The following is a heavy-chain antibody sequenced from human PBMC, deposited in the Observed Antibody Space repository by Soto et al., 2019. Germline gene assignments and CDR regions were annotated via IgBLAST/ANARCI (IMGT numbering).Heavy chain of an antibody. Sequence: QVQLVESGGGVVKPGRSLRLSCAASGFTFSSYGMHWVRQAPGKGLEWVAVISYDGSNKYYADSVKGRFTISRDNSKNKLYLQMNSLRAEDTAVYYCAKVSASIAITYYGMDVWGQGTTVTVSS. CDR3: AKVSASIAITYYGMDV. J-gene: IGHJ6*02. D-gene: IGHD6-6*01. CDR2: ISYDGSNK. CDR1: GFTFSSYG. V-gene: IGHV3-30*18.